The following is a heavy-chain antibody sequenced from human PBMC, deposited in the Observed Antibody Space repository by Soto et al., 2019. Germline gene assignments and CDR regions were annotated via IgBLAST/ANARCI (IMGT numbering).Heavy chain of an antibody. D-gene: IGHD6-19*01. CDR3: ARVIAVERPQTFYYYYGMDV. V-gene: IGHV4-30-2*01. J-gene: IGHJ6*02. Sequence: TLSRTCAVSGCSLSSGGYSWSWIRQPPGKGLDWIGYIYHSGSTYYNPSLKSRVTISVDRSKNQFSLKLSSVTAADTAVYYCARVIAVERPQTFYYYYGMDVWGQGTTVTVS. CDR1: GCSLSSGGYS. CDR2: IYHSGST.